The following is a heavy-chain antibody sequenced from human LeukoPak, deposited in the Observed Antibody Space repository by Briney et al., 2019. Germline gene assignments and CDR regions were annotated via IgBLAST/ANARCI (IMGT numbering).Heavy chain of an antibody. J-gene: IGHJ5*02. CDR2: INTNTGNP. CDR3: ARDRVIAAAGTVAWFDP. CDR1: GYTFTSYA. V-gene: IGHV7-4-1*02. Sequence: VASVKVSCKASGYTFTSYAMNWVRQAPGQGLEWMGWINTNTGNPTYAQGFTGRFVFSLDTSVSTAYLQISSLKAEDTAVYYCARDRVIAAAGTVAWFDPWGQGTLVTVSS. D-gene: IGHD6-13*01.